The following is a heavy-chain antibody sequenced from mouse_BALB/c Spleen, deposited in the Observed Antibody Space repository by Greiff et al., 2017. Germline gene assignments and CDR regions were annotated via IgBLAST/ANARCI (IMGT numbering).Heavy chain of an antibody. CDR2: INPYNGAT. CDR1: GYSFTGYY. J-gene: IGHJ3*01. Sequence: VQLQQSGPELVKPGASVKISCKASGYSFTGYYMHWVKQSHVKSLEWIGRINPYNGATSYNQNFKDKASLTVDKSSSTAYMELHSLTSEDSAVYYCARSITTATWFAYWGQGTLVTVSA. D-gene: IGHD1-2*01. CDR3: ARSITTATWFAY. V-gene: IGHV1-31*01.